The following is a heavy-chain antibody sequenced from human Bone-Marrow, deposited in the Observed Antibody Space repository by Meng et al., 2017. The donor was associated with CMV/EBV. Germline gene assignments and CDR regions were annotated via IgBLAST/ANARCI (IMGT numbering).Heavy chain of an antibody. CDR2: IGTAGDT. CDR3: ARSLSGRGDYYYGMDV. J-gene: IGHJ6*01. V-gene: IGHV3-13*01. Sequence: GGSLRLSCAASGFTFSSYDMHWVRQATGKGLEWVSAIGTAGDTYYPGSVKGRFTISRENAKNSLYLQMNSLRAGDTAVYYCARSLSGRGDYYYGMDVWGQGPTVTGSS. CDR1: GFTFSSYD.